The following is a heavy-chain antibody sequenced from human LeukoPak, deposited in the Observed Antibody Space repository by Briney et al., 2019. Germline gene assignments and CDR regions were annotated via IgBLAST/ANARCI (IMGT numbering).Heavy chain of an antibody. Sequence: ASVKVSCKASGYSFTSYGITWVRQAPGQGLEWMGWISAYNGNTDYAQKLQGRVTMTTDTPTNTAYMELRSLRSDDTALYYCARDNRYFGLWGRGTLVTVSS. CDR1: GYSFTSYG. J-gene: IGHJ2*01. V-gene: IGHV1-18*01. CDR2: ISAYNGNT. D-gene: IGHD1-14*01. CDR3: ARDNRYFGL.